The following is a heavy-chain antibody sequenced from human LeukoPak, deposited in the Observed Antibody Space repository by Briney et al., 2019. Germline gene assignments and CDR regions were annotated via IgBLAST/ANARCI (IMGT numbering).Heavy chain of an antibody. CDR3: ARAKLRRDGYNDLDY. J-gene: IGHJ4*02. CDR2: ISAYNGNT. Sequence: ASVKVSCKASGYTFTSYGISWVRQAPGQGPEWMGWISAYNGNTNYTQKLQGRVTMTTDTSTSTAYMELRSLRSDDTAVYYCARAKLRRDGYNDLDYWGQGTLVTVSS. V-gene: IGHV1-18*01. CDR1: GYTFTSYG. D-gene: IGHD5-24*01.